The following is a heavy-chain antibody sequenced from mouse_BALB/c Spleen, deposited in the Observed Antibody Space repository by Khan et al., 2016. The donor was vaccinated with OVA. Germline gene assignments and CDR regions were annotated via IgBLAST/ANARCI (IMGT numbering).Heavy chain of an antibody. D-gene: IGHD2-14*01. CDR1: GFSLSRYN. CDR3: ARAYYRYDGYYAMDY. Sequence: VQLQESGPGLVAPSQSLSITCTASGFSLSRYNIHWVRQPPGKGLEWLGMIWGDGGTDYNSTLKSRLSISKDNSKSQVFLKMNSLQTDDTAMYYCARAYYRYDGYYAMDYWGQGTSVTVSS. J-gene: IGHJ4*01. V-gene: IGHV2-6-4*01. CDR2: IWGDGGT.